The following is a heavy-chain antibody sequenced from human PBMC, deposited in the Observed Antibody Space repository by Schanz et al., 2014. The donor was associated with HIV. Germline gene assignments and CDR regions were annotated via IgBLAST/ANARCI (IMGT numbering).Heavy chain of an antibody. CDR3: ASGRFDTVIWWGDAFLI. Sequence: QVQLVQSGAEVQKPGASVKVSCKASGYSFTGYYMHWVRQAPGQGLEWMGWINPNSGGTNYAQKFQGRVTMTRDTSISTAYMELSSLRSEDTAVYYCASGRFDTVIWWGDAFLIWGRGTMVTVSS. CDR2: INPNSGGT. D-gene: IGHD5-18*01. CDR1: GYSFTGYY. J-gene: IGHJ3*02. V-gene: IGHV1-2*02.